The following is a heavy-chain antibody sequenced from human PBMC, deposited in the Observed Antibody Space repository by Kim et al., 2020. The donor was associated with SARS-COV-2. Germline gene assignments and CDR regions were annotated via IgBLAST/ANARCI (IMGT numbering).Heavy chain of an antibody. Sequence: SETLSLTCAVYGGSFSGYYWSWIRQPPGKGLEWIGEINHSGSTNYNPSLKSRVTISVDTSKNQFSLKLSSVTAADTAVYYCARGITGIPGGSDYWGQGTLVTVSS. D-gene: IGHD1-20*01. CDR1: GGSFSGYY. CDR2: INHSGST. V-gene: IGHV4-34*01. CDR3: ARGITGIPGGSDY. J-gene: IGHJ4*02.